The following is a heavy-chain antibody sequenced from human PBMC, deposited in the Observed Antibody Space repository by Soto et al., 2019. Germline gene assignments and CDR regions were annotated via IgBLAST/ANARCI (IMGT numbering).Heavy chain of an antibody. CDR1: GGTFSSYA. V-gene: IGHV1-69*01. Sequence: QVQLVQSGAEVKKPGSSVKVSCKASGGTFSSYAISWVRQAPGQGLEWMGGIIPIFGTANYAQKFQGRVTMTADESTSTAYMELSSLRSEDTAVYYCARDRDEYGGSGSYHDYWGQGTLVTVSS. CDR2: IIPIFGTA. D-gene: IGHD3-10*01. CDR3: ARDRDEYGGSGSYHDY. J-gene: IGHJ4*02.